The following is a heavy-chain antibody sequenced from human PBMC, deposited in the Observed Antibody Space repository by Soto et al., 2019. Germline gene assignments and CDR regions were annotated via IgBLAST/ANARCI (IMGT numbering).Heavy chain of an antibody. CDR3: ARAPDLVPAAIDYYYYGMDV. J-gene: IGHJ6*02. CDR2: IKYSGTT. D-gene: IGHD2-2*01. Sequence: SETLSLTCTVSGGSISSSRCHWGWIRQPPGKGLEWIASIKYSGTTFYNPSLKSRVTLSVDTSKNQFALKLSSVTAADTAVYYCARAPDLVPAAIDYYYYGMDVWGQGTTVTVSS. CDR1: GGSISSSRCH. V-gene: IGHV4-39*06.